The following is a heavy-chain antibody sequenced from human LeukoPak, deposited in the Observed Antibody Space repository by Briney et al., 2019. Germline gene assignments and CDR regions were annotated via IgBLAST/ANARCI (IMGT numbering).Heavy chain of an antibody. D-gene: IGHD3-9*01. CDR1: GFTSTSSA. CDR3: AADRVYYDILTWTNWFDP. Sequence: SVKVSCTASGFTSTSSAVQWVRQARGQRLERVGWIVVGSGKTNYAQRFQERVTSTRDMSTSTGYMELSSLRSEDTAVYYCAADRVYYDILTWTNWFDPWGQGTLVTVSS. J-gene: IGHJ5*02. CDR2: IVVGSGKT. V-gene: IGHV1-58*01.